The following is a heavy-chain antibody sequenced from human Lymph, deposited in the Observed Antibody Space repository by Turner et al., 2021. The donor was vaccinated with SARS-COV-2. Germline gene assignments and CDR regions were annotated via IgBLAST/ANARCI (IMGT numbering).Heavy chain of an antibody. Sequence: QVQLVQSGAEVKKPGSSVKVSCKASGGTFSSYAINWVRQAPGQGLEWMGRIIPILRIANYAQKFQGRVTITADKSTSTAYMDLSSLRSEDTAMYYCARGRLDSFGGGYYSWFDPWGQGTLVTVSS. D-gene: IGHD1-26*01. CDR2: IIPILRIA. CDR1: GGTFSSYA. V-gene: IGHV1-69*04. J-gene: IGHJ5*02. CDR3: ARGRLDSFGGGYYSWFDP.